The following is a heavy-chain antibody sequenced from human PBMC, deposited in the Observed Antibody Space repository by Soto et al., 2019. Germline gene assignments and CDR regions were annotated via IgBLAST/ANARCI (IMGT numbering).Heavy chain of an antibody. Sequence: SETLSLTYTVSDGYISSYYWSWIRPTAGKGLEWIGRIYTSGSTNYNPSPKSQVTMSVDTSKNQFSLKLSSVTAADTAVYYCVRGEDAFFYNGLDIWGQGTTVTGS. V-gene: IGHV4-4*07. J-gene: IGHJ6*02. D-gene: IGHD2-2*02. CDR1: DGYISSYY. CDR2: IYTSGST. CDR3: VRGEDAFFYNGLDI.